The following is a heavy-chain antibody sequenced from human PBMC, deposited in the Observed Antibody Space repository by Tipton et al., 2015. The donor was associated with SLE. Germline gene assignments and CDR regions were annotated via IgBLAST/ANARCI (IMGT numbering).Heavy chain of an antibody. CDR1: GYSISSGYY. J-gene: IGHJ4*02. Sequence: TLSLTCTVSGYSISSGYYWGWIRQPPGKGLEWIGSIYHSGSTYYNPSLKSRVTISVDTSKNQFSLKLSSVTAADTAVYYCARGVDSSSWYVDYWGQGTLVTVSS. CDR2: IYHSGST. V-gene: IGHV4-38-2*02. CDR3: ARGVDSSSWYVDY. D-gene: IGHD6-13*01.